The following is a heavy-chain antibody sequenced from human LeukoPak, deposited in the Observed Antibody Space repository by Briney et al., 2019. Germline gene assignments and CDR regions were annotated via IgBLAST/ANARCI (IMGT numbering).Heavy chain of an antibody. Sequence: GGCLRLSCAASGFTFSNYAFHWVRQPPGKGLEWTAVISYEGSVTYYADSVKGRFTISRDNSKNTLYLQMNSLRAEDTAVYYCARLDNWNYRGLDYWGQGTLVTVSS. D-gene: IGHD1-7*01. CDR2: ISYEGSVT. J-gene: IGHJ4*02. V-gene: IGHV3-30*14. CDR1: GFTFSNYA. CDR3: ARLDNWNYRGLDY.